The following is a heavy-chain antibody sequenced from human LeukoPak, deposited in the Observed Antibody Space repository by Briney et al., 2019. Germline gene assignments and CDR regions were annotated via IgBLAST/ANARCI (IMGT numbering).Heavy chain of an antibody. Sequence: GGSLRLSCAASGLTFSSYWMSWVRQAPGKGLEWVANIKQDGSEKYYVDSVKGRFTISRDNAKNSLYLQMNSLRAEDTAVYYCARDRFIDYPFDYWGQGTLVTVSS. J-gene: IGHJ4*02. V-gene: IGHV3-7*03. D-gene: IGHD4-11*01. CDR1: GLTFSSYW. CDR2: IKQDGSEK. CDR3: ARDRFIDYPFDY.